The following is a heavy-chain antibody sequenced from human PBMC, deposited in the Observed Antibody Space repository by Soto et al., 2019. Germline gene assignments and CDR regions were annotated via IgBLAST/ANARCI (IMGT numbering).Heavy chain of an antibody. J-gene: IGHJ6*02. CDR3: ARVPYSSSSRDTTIYYYYYGMDV. D-gene: IGHD6-6*01. CDR1: GGSFNGYY. Sequence: SETLSLTCAAYGGSFNGYYWSWIRQPPGKGLEWIGEINHSGSTNYNPTLKSRVTISVDTSKNQFSLKLSSVTAADTAVYYCARVPYSSSSRDTTIYYYYYGMDVWGQGTTVTVSS. V-gene: IGHV4-34*01. CDR2: INHSGST.